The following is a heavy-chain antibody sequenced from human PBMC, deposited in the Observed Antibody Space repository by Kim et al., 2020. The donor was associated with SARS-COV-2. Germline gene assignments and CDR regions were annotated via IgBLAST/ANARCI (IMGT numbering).Heavy chain of an antibody. V-gene: IGHV3-23*01. D-gene: IGHD1-26*01. Sequence: YAGSEKVRFTISRDNSKNTLYQQINSLRADDTAVYYLAKNSGGYRALNFDYWGQGTLVTVSS. J-gene: IGHJ4*02. CDR3: AKNSGGYRALNFDY.